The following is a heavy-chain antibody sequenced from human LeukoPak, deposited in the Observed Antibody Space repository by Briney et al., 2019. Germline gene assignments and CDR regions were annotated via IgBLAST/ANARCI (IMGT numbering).Heavy chain of an antibody. V-gene: IGHV1-3*01. CDR3: ARAHYYYDSSGYYGMDV. CDR1: GYTFTSYA. Sequence: ASVKVSCKASGYTFTSYAMHWVRQAPGQRLEWMGWINAGNGNTKYSQKFQGRVTITRATSASTAYMELSSLRSEDTAVYYCARAHYYYDSSGYYGMDVWGQGTTVTVSS. CDR2: INAGNGNT. J-gene: IGHJ6*02. D-gene: IGHD3-22*01.